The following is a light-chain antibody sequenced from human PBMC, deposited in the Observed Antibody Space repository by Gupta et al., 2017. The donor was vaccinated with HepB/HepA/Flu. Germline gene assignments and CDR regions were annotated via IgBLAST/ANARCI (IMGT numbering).Light chain of an antibody. CDR1: QNVGIQ. CDR3: QQRSDWPLS. V-gene: IGKV3-11*01. Sequence: EIVLTQSPATLSLSPGERATLYCRASQNVGIQFAWYQQKPGQAPRLVISYASNRASGVPPRFSGSGSGTDFTLTISSLESEDFAVYFCQQRSDWPLSFGGGTKVEVK. J-gene: IGKJ4*01. CDR2: YAS.